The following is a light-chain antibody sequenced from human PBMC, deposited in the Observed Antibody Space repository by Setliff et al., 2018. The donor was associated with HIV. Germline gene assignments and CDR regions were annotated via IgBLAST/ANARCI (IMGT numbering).Light chain of an antibody. Sequence: QSMLAQPASVSGSPGQSITISCTGTSSDVGGYNYVSWYQHHPGKAPKLMIYDVNKRPSGVSNRFSGSKSGNTASLTISGLQAEDEADYYCSSYTTISTFVFGTGTKVTVL. CDR3: SSYTTISTFV. CDR2: DVN. CDR1: SSDVGGYNY. V-gene: IGLV2-14*03. J-gene: IGLJ1*01.